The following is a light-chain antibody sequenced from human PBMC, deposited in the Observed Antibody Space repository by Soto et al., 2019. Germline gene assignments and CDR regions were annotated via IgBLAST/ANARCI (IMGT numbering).Light chain of an antibody. V-gene: IGKV1-39*01. Sequence: DIQMTQSPSSLSASVGDRVTITCRASQSISSYLNWYQQKPGKAPKLLIYAASSLQSGVQSRFSGSGSGTDFTLTISSLQPEDFATYYCKQSFSTPRAFGLGTKVDIK. CDR1: QSISSY. J-gene: IGKJ1*01. CDR2: AAS. CDR3: KQSFSTPRA.